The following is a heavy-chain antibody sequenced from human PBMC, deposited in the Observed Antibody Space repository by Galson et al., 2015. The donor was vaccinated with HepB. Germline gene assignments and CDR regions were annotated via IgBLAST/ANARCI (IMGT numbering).Heavy chain of an antibody. CDR2: IFPDDSNT. D-gene: IGHD1-26*01. CDR1: GTRFSTYW. V-gene: IGHV5-51*01. Sequence: QSGAEVKKPGESLKISCTGFGTRFSTYWIAWVRQMPGKGLESMGIIFPDDSNTRYNPSFQGQVTISAAKSINSVYLQWNSLEASDTAMYYCAANWDGSAFAYCGQGTLVTVSS. J-gene: IGHJ4*02. CDR3: AANWDGSAFAY.